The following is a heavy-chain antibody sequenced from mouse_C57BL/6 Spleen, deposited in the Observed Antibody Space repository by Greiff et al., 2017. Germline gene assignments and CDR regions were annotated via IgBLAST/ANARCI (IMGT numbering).Heavy chain of an antibody. J-gene: IGHJ1*03. V-gene: IGHV1-55*01. Sequence: QVQLQQPGAELVKPGASVKMSCKASGYTFTSYWITWVKQRPGQGLEWIGDIYPGSGSTNYNEKFKSKATLTVDKSSSTAYMQLSSLTSEDSAVYYFAYYGSSRGYFDVWGTGTTVTVSS. CDR1: GYTFTSYW. CDR3: AYYGSSRGYFDV. D-gene: IGHD1-1*01. CDR2: IYPGSGST.